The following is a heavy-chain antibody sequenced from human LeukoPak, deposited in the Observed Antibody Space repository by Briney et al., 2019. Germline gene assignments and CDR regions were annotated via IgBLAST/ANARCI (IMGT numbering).Heavy chain of an antibody. J-gene: IGHJ4*02. D-gene: IGHD1-26*01. CDR2: IYYSGST. CDR1: GGSISSSSYY. CDR3: ARLSGSYSPFDY. V-gene: IGHV4-39*01. Sequence: SETLSLTCTVSGGSISSSSYYWGWIRQPPGKGLEWIGSIYYSGSTYYNPSLKSRVTISVDTSKNQFSLKLSSVTAADTAVYYCARLSGSYSPFDYWGQGTLVTVSS.